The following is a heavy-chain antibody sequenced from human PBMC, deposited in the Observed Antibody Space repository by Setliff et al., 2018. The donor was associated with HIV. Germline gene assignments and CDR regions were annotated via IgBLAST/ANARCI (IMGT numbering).Heavy chain of an antibody. D-gene: IGHD1-26*01. V-gene: IGHV3-74*01. CDR2: TNSDGSST. CDR1: GFTFSRDW. CDR3: VKDAGPLVGASRGYFDS. J-gene: IGHJ4*02. Sequence: GGSLRLSCAASGFTFSRDWMLWVRQPPGKGLVWVARTNSDGSSTSHADSVKGRFTISRDNAKSTLYLQMNGLRADDTAVYYCVKDAGPLVGASRGYFDSWGQGILVTVSS.